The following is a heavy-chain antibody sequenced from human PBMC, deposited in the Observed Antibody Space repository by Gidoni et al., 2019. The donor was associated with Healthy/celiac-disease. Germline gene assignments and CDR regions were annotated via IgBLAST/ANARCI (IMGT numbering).Heavy chain of an antibody. CDR2: IYYSGST. Sequence: QVQLQESGPGLVKPSATLSLTCTVSGGSISSYYWRWIRQPPGKGLEWIGYIYYSGSTNYNPSLKRRVTISVDTSKIQFSLKLSSVTAADTAVYYCAREYYYDSSGYSYFDYWGQGTLVTVSS. CDR1: GGSISSYY. J-gene: IGHJ4*02. CDR3: AREYYYDSSGYSYFDY. V-gene: IGHV4-59*01. D-gene: IGHD3-22*01.